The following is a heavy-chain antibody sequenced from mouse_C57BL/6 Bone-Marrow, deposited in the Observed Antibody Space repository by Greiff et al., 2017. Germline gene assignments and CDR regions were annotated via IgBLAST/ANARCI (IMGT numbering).Heavy chain of an antibody. Sequence: VQLQQSGPVLVKPGASVKMSCIASGFTFTDYYMNWVKQSHGKSLEWIGVINPYTGGSASNQKFYGKAILTADKSSSTAYMELRRLTSEDAAVYYCTREDWDYDYWGQGTTLTVSS. V-gene: IGHV1-19*01. J-gene: IGHJ2*01. CDR2: INPYTGGS. CDR1: GFTFTDYY. CDR3: TREDWDYDY. D-gene: IGHD4-1*01.